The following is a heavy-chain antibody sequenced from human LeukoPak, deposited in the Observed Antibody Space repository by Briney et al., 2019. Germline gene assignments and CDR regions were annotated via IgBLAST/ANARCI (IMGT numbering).Heavy chain of an antibody. J-gene: IGHJ4*02. Sequence: GRSLRLSCAASGFTFSSYGMHWVRQAPGKGLEWVAVISYDGGNKYYADSVKGRFTISRDNSKNTLYLQMNSLRAEDTAVFYCAKDLGGVVVVPAAFDYWGQGTLVTVSS. CDR3: AKDLGGVVVVPAAFDY. V-gene: IGHV3-30*18. D-gene: IGHD2-2*01. CDR1: GFTFSSYG. CDR2: ISYDGGNK.